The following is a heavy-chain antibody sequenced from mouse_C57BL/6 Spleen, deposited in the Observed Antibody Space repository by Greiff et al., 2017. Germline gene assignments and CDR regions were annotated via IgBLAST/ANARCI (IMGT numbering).Heavy chain of an antibody. V-gene: IGHV1-50*01. CDR1: GYTFTSYW. Sequence: QVQLQQPGAELVKPGASVKLSCKASGYTFTSYWMQWVKQRPGQGLEWIGEIDPSDSYTNYNQKFKDKATLTVDTSSSTAYMQLSSLTSEDSAVYYCARGNWYFDVWGTGTTVTVSS. CDR3: ARGNWYFDV. J-gene: IGHJ1*03. CDR2: IDPSDSYT.